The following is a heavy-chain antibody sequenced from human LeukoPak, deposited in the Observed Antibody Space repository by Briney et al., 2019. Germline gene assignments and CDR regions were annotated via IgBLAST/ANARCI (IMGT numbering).Heavy chain of an antibody. CDR3: ARDAPEYSYGPGPFDY. CDR2: ISGSGGST. CDR1: GFTFSNYA. D-gene: IGHD5-18*01. Sequence: GGSLRLSCAASGFTFSNYAMSWVRQAPGKGLEWVSAISGSGGSTYYADSVKGQFTISRDNSKNTLYLQMNSLRAEDTAVYYCARDAPEYSYGPGPFDYWGQGTLVTVSS. V-gene: IGHV3-23*01. J-gene: IGHJ4*02.